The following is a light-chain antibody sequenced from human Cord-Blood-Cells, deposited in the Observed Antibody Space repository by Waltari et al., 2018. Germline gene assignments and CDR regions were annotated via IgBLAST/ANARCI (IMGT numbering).Light chain of an antibody. CDR2: GAS. J-gene: IGKJ1*01. CDR1: QSVSSSY. V-gene: IGKV3-20*01. Sequence: EIVLTQSPGTLSLSPGERATLPCRASQSVSSSYLAWYQQKPGQAPWLLIYGASSRATGIPDRFSGSGSGTDFTLTISRLEPEDFAVYYCQQYGSSPRTFGQGTKVEIK. CDR3: QQYGSSPRT.